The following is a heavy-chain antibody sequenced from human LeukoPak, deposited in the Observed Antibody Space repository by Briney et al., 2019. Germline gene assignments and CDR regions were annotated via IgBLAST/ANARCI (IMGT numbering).Heavy chain of an antibody. CDR1: GGSVSSGSYY. V-gene: IGHV4-61*01. D-gene: IGHD3-22*01. CDR3: ARGIDTAMVTWGKDYYDSSGYHYFGY. J-gene: IGHJ4*02. Sequence: PSETLSLTCTVSGGSVSSGSYYWSWIRQPPGKGLEWIGYIYYSGSTNYNPSLKSRVTISVDTSKNQFSLKLSSVTAADTAVYYCARGIDTAMVTWGKDYYDSSGYHYFGYWGQGTLVTVSS. CDR2: IYYSGST.